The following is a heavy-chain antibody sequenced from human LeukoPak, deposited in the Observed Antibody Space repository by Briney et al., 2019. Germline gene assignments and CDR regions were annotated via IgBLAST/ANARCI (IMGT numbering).Heavy chain of an antibody. CDR3: TRRLGGSSEGYDY. D-gene: IGHD1-26*01. CDR2: INPNNGGT. CDR1: GHTFTGYY. Sequence: ASVKVSCKASGHTFTGYYIHWVRQAPGQGLEWMGWINPNNGGTKYTQKFLGRVTMTGDTSINTAYMEVTSLRSDDTAVYYCTRRLGGSSEGYDYWGQGTLVTVSS. V-gene: IGHV1-2*02. J-gene: IGHJ4*02.